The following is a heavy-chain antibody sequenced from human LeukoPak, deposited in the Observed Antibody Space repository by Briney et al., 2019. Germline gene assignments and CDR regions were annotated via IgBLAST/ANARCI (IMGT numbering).Heavy chain of an antibody. V-gene: IGHV4-59*08. J-gene: IGHJ4*02. D-gene: IGHD5-18*01. CDR3: ARHMGLGYSYGYPYFDY. CDR2: IYYSGST. CDR1: GGSISSYY. Sequence: SETLSLTCTVSGGSISSYYWSWIRQPPGKGLEWIGYIYYSGSTNYNPSLKSRVSISVDTSKNQFSLKLSSVTAADTAVYYCARHMGLGYSYGYPYFDYWGQGTLVTVSS.